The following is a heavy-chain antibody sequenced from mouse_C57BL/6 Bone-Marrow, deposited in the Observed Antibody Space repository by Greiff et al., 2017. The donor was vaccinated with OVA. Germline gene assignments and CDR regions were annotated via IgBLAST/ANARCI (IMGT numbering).Heavy chain of an antibody. CDR1: GFTFSSYA. J-gene: IGHJ3*01. V-gene: IGHV5-4*01. CDR2: ISDGGSYT. CDR3: ARDRGTGTLFAY. D-gene: IGHD4-1*01. Sequence: EVQGVESGGGLVKPGGSLKLSCAASGFTFSSYAMSWVRQTPEKRLEWVATISDGGSYTYYPDNVKGRFTISRDNAKNNLYLQMSHLKSEDTAMYYCARDRGTGTLFAYWGQGTLVTVSA.